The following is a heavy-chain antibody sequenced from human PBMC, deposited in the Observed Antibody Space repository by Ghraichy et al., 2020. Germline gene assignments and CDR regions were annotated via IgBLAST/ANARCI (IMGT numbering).Heavy chain of an antibody. Sequence: SETLSLTCTVSGGSISSGSYYWSWIRQPAGKGLEWIGRIYTSGSTNYNPSLKSRVTISVDTSKNQFSLKLSSVTAADTAVYYCARYSSGWLDLQSFRYFDLWGRGTLVTVSS. CDR2: IYTSGST. CDR3: ARYSSGWLDLQSFRYFDL. CDR1: GGSISSGSYY. D-gene: IGHD6-19*01. V-gene: IGHV4-61*02. J-gene: IGHJ2*01.